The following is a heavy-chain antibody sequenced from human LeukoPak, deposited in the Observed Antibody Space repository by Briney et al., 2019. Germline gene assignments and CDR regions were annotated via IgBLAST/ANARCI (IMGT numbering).Heavy chain of an antibody. CDR2: IYSGGST. CDR3: ASTYYYDSSGYGY. D-gene: IGHD3-22*01. V-gene: IGHV3-53*01. CDR1: GFTVSSNY. Sequence: GGSLRLSCAASGFTVSSNYMSWVRQAPGKGLEWVSVIYSGGSTYYADSVKGRFTISRDNSKNTLYLQMNSLRAEDTAVYYCASTYYYDSSGYGYWGQGTLVTVSS. J-gene: IGHJ4*02.